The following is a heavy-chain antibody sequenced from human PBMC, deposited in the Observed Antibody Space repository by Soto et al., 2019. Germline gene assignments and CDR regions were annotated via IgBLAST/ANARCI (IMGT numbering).Heavy chain of an antibody. D-gene: IGHD2-21*02. V-gene: IGHV1-3*01. CDR1: GYTSTSYA. J-gene: IGHJ4*02. CDR2: INAGNGNT. Sequence: ASVKVSCKASGYTSTSYAMHWVGQAPGQRLEWMGWINAGNGNTKYSQKFQGRVTITRDTSASTAYMELSSLRSEDTAVYYCARSIVVVTALDYWGQGTLVTVSS. CDR3: ARSIVVVTALDY.